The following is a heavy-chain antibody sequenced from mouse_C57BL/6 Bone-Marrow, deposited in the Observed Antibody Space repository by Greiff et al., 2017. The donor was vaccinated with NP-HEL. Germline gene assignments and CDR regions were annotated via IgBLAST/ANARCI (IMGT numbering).Heavy chain of an antibody. CDR2: IYPGDGDT. J-gene: IGHJ3*01. V-gene: IGHV1-80*01. CDR1: GYAFSSYW. Sequence: QVQLQQSGAELVKPGASVKISCKASGYAFSSYWMHWVKQRPGQGLEWIGQIYPGDGDTNYNGKFKGKASLTADKSSSTAYMQLSSLTSDDSAVYFCARGAYGGQGTLVTVSA. CDR3: ARGAY.